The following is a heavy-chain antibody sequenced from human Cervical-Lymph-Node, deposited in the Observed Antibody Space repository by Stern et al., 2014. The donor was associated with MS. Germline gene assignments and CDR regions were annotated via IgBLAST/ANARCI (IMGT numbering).Heavy chain of an antibody. CDR3: AKAEDCSGGSCYSYGWFDP. J-gene: IGHJ5*02. CDR2: THHSGVT. V-gene: IGHV4-4*02. CDR1: GGSIRNFSG. Sequence: MQLVESGPGLVKPSGTLSLTCAVSGGSIRNFSGWCWVRQPPGKGLEWIRETHHSGVTTYIPSLTSRLRMSVDKSKNQFSLMLSSVTAADTAVYYCAKAEDCSGGSCYSYGWFDPWGQGTLVTVSS. D-gene: IGHD2-15*01.